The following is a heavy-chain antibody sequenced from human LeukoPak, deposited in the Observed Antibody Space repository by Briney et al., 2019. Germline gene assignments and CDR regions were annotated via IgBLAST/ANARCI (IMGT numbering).Heavy chain of an antibody. CDR2: IYYSGST. Sequence: KPSETLPLTCTVSGGSISSYYWSWIRQPPGKGLEWIGYIYYSGSTNYNPSLKSRVTISVDTSKNQFSLKLSSVTAADTAVYYCARDVWLWYPGSDSSSFYWYFDLWGRGTLVTVSS. J-gene: IGHJ2*01. D-gene: IGHD6-13*01. CDR1: GGSISSYY. CDR3: ARDVWLWYPGSDSSSFYWYFDL. V-gene: IGHV4-59*01.